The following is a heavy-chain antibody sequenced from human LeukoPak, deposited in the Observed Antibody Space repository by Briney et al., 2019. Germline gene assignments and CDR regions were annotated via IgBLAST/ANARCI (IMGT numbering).Heavy chain of an antibody. CDR3: ARLSDY. V-gene: IGHV4-39*01. CDR1: GGAISSDNYY. Sequence: PSGTLSLTCTVSGGAISSDNYYWGWIRQPPGKGLEWIGSINYSGTTYYNPSLKSRVSISVDTSRTQFSLRLSSVTAADTAVYYCARLSDYWGQGTLVTVSS. J-gene: IGHJ4*02. CDR2: INYSGTT.